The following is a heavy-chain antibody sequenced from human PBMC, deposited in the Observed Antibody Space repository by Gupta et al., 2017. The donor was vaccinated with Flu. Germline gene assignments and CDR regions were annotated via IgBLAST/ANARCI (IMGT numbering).Heavy chain of an antibody. D-gene: IGHD1-26*01. CDR1: GFTFSSYG. J-gene: IGHJ6*02. CDR2: ISSSSNYI. Sequence: EVQLVESGGGLVKPGGSLRLSCAASGFTFSSYGMNWVRQSPGKGPEWVSSISSSSNYIYYVDSVKGRFTIYRDNAGNSLYLQMNSLRAEDTAIYYCARGGWAEPESYYYYGMDVWGPGTTVTVSS. CDR3: ARGGWAEPESYYYYGMDV. V-gene: IGHV3-21*01.